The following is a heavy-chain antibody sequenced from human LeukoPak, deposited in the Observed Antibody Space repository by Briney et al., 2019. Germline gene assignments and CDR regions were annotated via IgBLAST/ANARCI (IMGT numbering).Heavy chain of an antibody. J-gene: IGHJ4*02. CDR3: ARGLPELYSSSWYQDY. V-gene: IGHV3-30-3*01. D-gene: IGHD6-13*01. Sequence: GRSLRLSCAASGFTFSSYAMHWVRQAPGKGLEWVAVISYDGSNKYYADSVKGRFTISRDNSKNTLYLQMNSLRAEDTAVYYCARGLPELYSSSWYQDYWGRGTLVTVSS. CDR2: ISYDGSNK. CDR1: GFTFSSYA.